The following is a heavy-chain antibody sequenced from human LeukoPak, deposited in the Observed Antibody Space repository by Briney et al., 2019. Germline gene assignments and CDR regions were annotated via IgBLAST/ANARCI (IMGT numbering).Heavy chain of an antibody. D-gene: IGHD2-8*01. Sequence: HTGGSLRLSCAGSKFTVSSNYMSWVRQAPGKGLDWVSVLYSGGIRYYAGSVQGRFTISRDSSKNTLYLQMNYLLPEDTAVYYCASGDCTNGICPDYRGQGIQVTVSS. CDR3: ASGDCTNGICPDY. V-gene: IGHV3-66*02. CDR2: LYSGGIR. CDR1: KFTVSSNY. J-gene: IGHJ4*02.